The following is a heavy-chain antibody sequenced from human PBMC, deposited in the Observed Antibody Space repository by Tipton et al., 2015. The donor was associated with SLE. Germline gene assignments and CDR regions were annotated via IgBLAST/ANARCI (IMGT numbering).Heavy chain of an antibody. CDR3: ARWIPLTGIHV. CDR1: GASITCSDW. D-gene: IGHD5-18*01. J-gene: IGHJ6*02. V-gene: IGHV4-4*02. Sequence: TLSLTCAVSGASITCSDWWCWVRQPPGKGLEYIGEIHHRGSTNYTSSLRGRVTISVDKSKNQFSLKLTSVTAADTAVYYCARWIPLTGIHVWGEGATVTVSS. CDR2: IHHRGST.